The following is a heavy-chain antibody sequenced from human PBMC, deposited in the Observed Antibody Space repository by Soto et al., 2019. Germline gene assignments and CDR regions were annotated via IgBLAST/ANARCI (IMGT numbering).Heavy chain of an antibody. CDR1: GFTFSSYA. Sequence: PVVSLRLSCAASGFTFSSYAMSWVRQAPGKGLEWVSAISGSGGSTYYADSVKGRFTISRDNSKNTLYLQMNSLRAEDTAVYYCAKVPSGYSSSSAHFDYWGQGTLVTVSS. D-gene: IGHD6-6*01. J-gene: IGHJ4*02. CDR3: AKVPSGYSSSSAHFDY. V-gene: IGHV3-23*01. CDR2: ISGSGGST.